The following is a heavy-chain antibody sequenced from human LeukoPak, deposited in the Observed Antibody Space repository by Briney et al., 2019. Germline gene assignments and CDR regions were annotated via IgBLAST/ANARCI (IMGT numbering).Heavy chain of an antibody. D-gene: IGHD4-23*01. V-gene: IGHV4-59*01. CDR1: GGSISSYY. Sequence: SETLSLTCTVSGGSISSYYWSWIRQPPGKGLEWIGYIYYSGSTNYNPSLKSRVTISVDTSKNQFSLKLRSVTAADTAVYYCAGGPDYGGNSNDAFDIWGQGTMVTVSS. J-gene: IGHJ3*02. CDR2: IYYSGST. CDR3: AGGPDYGGNSNDAFDI.